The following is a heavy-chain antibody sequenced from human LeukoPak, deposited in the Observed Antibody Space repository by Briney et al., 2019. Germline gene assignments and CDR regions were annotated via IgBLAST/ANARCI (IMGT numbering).Heavy chain of an antibody. V-gene: IGHV1-2*04. CDR3: ARTNSGSYPYQTLFDY. CDR1: GYTFTGYY. D-gene: IGHD1-26*01. Sequence: GASVKVSCKASGYTFTGYYMHWVRQAPGQGLEWMGWINPNSGGTNYAQKFQGWVTMTRDTSISTAYMELSSLRSEDTAVYYCARTNSGSYPYQTLFDYWGQGTLVTVSS. CDR2: INPNSGGT. J-gene: IGHJ4*02.